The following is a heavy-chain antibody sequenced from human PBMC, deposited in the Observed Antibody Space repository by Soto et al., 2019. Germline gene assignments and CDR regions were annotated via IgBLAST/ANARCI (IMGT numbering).Heavy chain of an antibody. D-gene: IGHD2-15*01. CDR2: IIPIFGTA. CDR1: GGTFSSYA. Sequence: QVQLVQSGAEVKKPGSSVKVSCKASGGTFSSYAISWVRQAPGQELEWMGGIIPIFGTANYAQKFQGRVTITADESTSTAYMELSSLRSEDTAVYYCARNGGNPEDYYYYGMDVWGQGTTVTVSS. CDR3: ARNGGNPEDYYYYGMDV. V-gene: IGHV1-69*12. J-gene: IGHJ6*02.